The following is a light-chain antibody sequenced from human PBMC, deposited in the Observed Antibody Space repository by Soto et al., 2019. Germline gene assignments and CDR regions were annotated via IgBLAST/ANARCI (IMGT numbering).Light chain of an antibody. CDR3: LLYLGGGISV. CDR2: NTN. Sequence: QTVVTQEPSFSVSPGGTVTLTCGLSSGPVFTSSYPNWYQQTPGQAPRTLIFNTNTRSSGVPDRFSGSILGDKAALTITGAQADDDSYYYCLLYLGGGISVFGGGTQLTVL. J-gene: IGLJ3*02. CDR1: SGPVFTSSY. V-gene: IGLV8-61*01.